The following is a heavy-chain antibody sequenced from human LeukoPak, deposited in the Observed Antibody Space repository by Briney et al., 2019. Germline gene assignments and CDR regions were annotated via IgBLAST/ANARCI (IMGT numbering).Heavy chain of an antibody. D-gene: IGHD3-16*01. Sequence: GGSLRFSCTVSGFTFGDYTMSWVRQAPGKGLEWVSLIRSKAYGGTTDYAASVKGRFTISRDDSKSIAYLQMNSLKTEDTAVYYCTRVGEWGVYYFDYWGQGTLVSVSS. CDR2: IRSKAYGGTT. CDR1: GFTFGDYT. J-gene: IGHJ4*02. CDR3: TRVGEWGVYYFDY. V-gene: IGHV3-49*04.